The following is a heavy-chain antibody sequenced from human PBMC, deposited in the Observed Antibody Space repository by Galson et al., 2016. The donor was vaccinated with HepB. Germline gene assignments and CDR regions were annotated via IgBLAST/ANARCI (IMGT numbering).Heavy chain of an antibody. J-gene: IGHJ4*02. D-gene: IGHD6-6*01. CDR3: AREGDPGRQLVRRSSFDY. CDR1: GFNFGTYW. CDR2: INTDGRTT. V-gene: IGHV3-74*03. Sequence: SLRLSCAASGFNFGTYWMYWVRQAPGKGLMCVSRINTDGRTTMYADSVKGRFTISRDNAKNSLYLQMNSLRAEDTAVYYCAREGDPGRQLVRRSSFDYWGQVTLGTVSS.